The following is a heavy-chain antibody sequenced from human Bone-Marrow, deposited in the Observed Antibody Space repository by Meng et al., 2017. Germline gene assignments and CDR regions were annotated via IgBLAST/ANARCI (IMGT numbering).Heavy chain of an antibody. CDR1: NDSIRSGDYY. CDR3: ARDRGGYGDISY. J-gene: IGHJ4*02. CDR2: IYYSGTT. Sequence: QVQLQESGPGLVKPSQTLSRTCTVSNDSIRSGDYYWSWIRQPLGKGLEWIGFIYYSGTTYYNPSLKSRVTISVDTSKNQFSLNLSSVTAADTAVYYCARDRGGYGDISYWGQGTLVTVSS. D-gene: IGHD4-17*01. V-gene: IGHV4-30-4*01.